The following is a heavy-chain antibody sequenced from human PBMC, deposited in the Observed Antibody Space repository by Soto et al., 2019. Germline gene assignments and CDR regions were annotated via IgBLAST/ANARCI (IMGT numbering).Heavy chain of an antibody. D-gene: IGHD2-15*01. Sequence: SETLSLTCAVDGGSFSGYYWSWIRQPPGKGLEWIGEINHSGSTNYNPSLKSRVTISVDTSKNQFSLKLSSVTAADTAVYYCAREGYCSGGSCYSRTLDYWGQGTLVTVSS. CDR3: AREGYCSGGSCYSRTLDY. CDR1: GGSFSGYY. J-gene: IGHJ4*02. V-gene: IGHV4-34*01. CDR2: INHSGST.